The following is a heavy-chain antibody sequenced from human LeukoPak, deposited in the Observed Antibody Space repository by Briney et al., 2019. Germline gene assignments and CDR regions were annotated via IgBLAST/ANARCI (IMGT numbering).Heavy chain of an antibody. V-gene: IGHV3-23*01. CDR1: GFTFSTYA. Sequence: PGGSLRLSCAASGFTFSTYAMSWVRQAPGKGLEWVSAISNSGSSIYCADSVKGRFTISRDTSKNTLYLQMNSLRAEDTAVYYCAKGRTLDYWGQGTLVTVSS. CDR3: AKGRTLDY. CDR2: ISNSGSSI. J-gene: IGHJ4*02.